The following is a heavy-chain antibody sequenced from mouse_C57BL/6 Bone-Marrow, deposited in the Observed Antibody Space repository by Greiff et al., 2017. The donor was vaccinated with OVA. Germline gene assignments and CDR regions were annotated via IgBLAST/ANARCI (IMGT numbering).Heavy chain of an antibody. D-gene: IGHD1-1*01. CDR1: GYTFTSYG. J-gene: IGHJ2*01. CDR2: IYPRSGNT. V-gene: IGHV1-81*01. CDR3: ARDYGSSYDDYFDY. Sequence: QVHVKQSGAELARPGASVKLSCKASGYTFTSYGISWVKQRTGQGLEWIGEIYPRSGNTYYNEKFKGKATLTADKSSSTAYMELRSLTSEDSAVYFCARDYGSSYDDYFDYWGQGTTLTVSS.